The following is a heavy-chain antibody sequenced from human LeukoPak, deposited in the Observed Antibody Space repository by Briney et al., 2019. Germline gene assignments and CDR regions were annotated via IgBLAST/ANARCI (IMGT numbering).Heavy chain of an antibody. CDR2: ISASGDNS. CDR1: GFTFSNYA. V-gene: IGHV3-23*01. CDR3: ARSGGGSRSSGSLWIRHTVTQYYFDL. Sequence: SGGSLRLSCAASGFTFSNYAMTWARQAPGEGLEWVSFISASGDNSYYADSVKGRFTISRDNSKNTLYLQMSSLRAEDTAVYYCARSGGGSRSSGSLWIRHTVTQYYFDLWGQGTLVTVSS. D-gene: IGHD6-6*01. J-gene: IGHJ4*02.